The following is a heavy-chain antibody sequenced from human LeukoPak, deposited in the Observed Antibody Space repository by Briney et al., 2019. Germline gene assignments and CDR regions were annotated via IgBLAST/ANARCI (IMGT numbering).Heavy chain of an antibody. CDR2: ISGSGGST. Sequence: GGSLRLSYAASGFTFSSYAMSWVRQAPGKGLEWVSAISGSGGSTYYADSVKGRFTISRDNSKNTLYLQMNSLRAEDTAVYYCGNSSGYYRPYYFDYWGQGTLVTVSS. V-gene: IGHV3-23*01. CDR3: GNSSGYYRPYYFDY. CDR1: GFTFSSYA. D-gene: IGHD3-22*01. J-gene: IGHJ4*02.